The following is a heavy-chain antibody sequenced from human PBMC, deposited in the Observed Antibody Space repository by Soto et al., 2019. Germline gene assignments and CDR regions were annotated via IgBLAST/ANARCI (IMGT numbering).Heavy chain of an antibody. V-gene: IGHV3-30*18. Sequence: QVQLVESGGGVVQPGRSLRLSCAASGFIFSTYAMHWVPQAPGKGPDWVTAISYDGINAYYADSVKGRFTISRDNSKNTVYLQMNSLRPEDTAVYYCAKSRLGVAEAFDYGGQGTLVTVSS. J-gene: IGHJ4*02. CDR1: GFIFSTYA. D-gene: IGHD6-19*01. CDR3: AKSRLGVAEAFDY. CDR2: ISYDGINA.